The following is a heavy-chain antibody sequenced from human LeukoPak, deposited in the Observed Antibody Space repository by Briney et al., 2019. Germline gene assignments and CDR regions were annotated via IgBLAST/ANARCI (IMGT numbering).Heavy chain of an antibody. CDR1: GGSISSYY. D-gene: IGHD3-10*01. CDR2: IYYSGST. Sequence: PSETLSLTCTVSGGSISSYYWSWIRQPPGKGLEWIGYIYYSGSTNYNPSLKSRVTISVGTSKNQFSLKLSSVTAADTAVYYCARTYYYGSGSYYNYFDYWGQGTLVTVSS. V-gene: IGHV4-59*08. CDR3: ARTYYYGSGSYYNYFDY. J-gene: IGHJ4*02.